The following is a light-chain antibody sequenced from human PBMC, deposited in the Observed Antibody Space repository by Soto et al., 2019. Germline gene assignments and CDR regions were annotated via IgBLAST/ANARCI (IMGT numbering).Light chain of an antibody. CDR2: DVS. CDR1: SSDVGGYNY. Sequence: QSVLTQPASVSGSPGQSITISCTGTSSDVGGYNYVSWYQQHPGKAPKLMIYDVSNRPSGVSNRFSGSKSGNTASLTISGLQAEDEADYYGSSYTSSSTPLVVFGGGTKLTVL. J-gene: IGLJ2*01. CDR3: SSYTSSSTPLVV. V-gene: IGLV2-14*01.